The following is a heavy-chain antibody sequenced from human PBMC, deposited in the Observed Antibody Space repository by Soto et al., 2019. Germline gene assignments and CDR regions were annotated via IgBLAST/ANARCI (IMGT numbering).Heavy chain of an antibody. Sequence: ASVKVSCKASGDSFTGYYMHWVRQAPGQGLEWMGWINPNSGGTNYAQKFQGWVTMTRDTSISTAYMELSRLRSDDTAVYYCARDSMAIAARPAGYYYGMDVWGQGTTVTVSS. J-gene: IGHJ6*02. CDR3: ARDSMAIAARPAGYYYGMDV. D-gene: IGHD6-6*01. CDR2: INPNSGGT. V-gene: IGHV1-2*04. CDR1: GDSFTGYY.